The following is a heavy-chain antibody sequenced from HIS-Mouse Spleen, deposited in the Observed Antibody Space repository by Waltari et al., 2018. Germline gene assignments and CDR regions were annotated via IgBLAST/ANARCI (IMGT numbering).Heavy chain of an antibody. D-gene: IGHD6-13*01. CDR2: IYYSGRT. V-gene: IGHV4-39*07. J-gene: IGHJ2*01. CDR1: GGSISSSSYY. Sequence: QLQLQESGPGLVKPSETLSLTCTVSGGSISSSSYYWGWIRQPPGKGLEWIGSIYYSGRTYSNPSLTRRVPISVDTSKNQFSLKLSSVTAADTAVYYCAREIPYSSSWYDWYFDLWGRGTLVTVSS. CDR3: AREIPYSSSWYDWYFDL.